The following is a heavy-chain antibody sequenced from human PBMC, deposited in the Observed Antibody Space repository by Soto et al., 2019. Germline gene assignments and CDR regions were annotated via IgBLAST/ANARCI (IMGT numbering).Heavy chain of an antibody. CDR1: GFTFSSYG. V-gene: IGHV3-33*01. D-gene: IGHD2-21*02. CDR3: ATSPHSVVVTATPFDYYYGMDV. J-gene: IGHJ6*02. Sequence: QVQLVESGGGVVQPGRSLRLSCAASGFTFSSYGMHWVRQAPGKGLEWVAVIWYDGSNKYYADSVKGRFTISRDNSKNTLYLQMNSRRAEDTAVYYCATSPHSVVVTATPFDYYYGMDVWGQGTTVTVSS. CDR2: IWYDGSNK.